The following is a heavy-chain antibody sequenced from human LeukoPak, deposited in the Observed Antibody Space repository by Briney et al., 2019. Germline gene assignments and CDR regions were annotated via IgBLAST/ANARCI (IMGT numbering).Heavy chain of an antibody. Sequence: KPSETLSLTCTVSGGSISSYYWSWIRQPAGKGPEWIGRIYTSGSTNYNPSLKSRVTMSVDTSKNQFSLKLSSVTAADTAVYYCARDYSNYVGSPTFDYWGQGTLVTVSS. CDR1: GGSISSYY. CDR3: ARDYSNYVGSPTFDY. V-gene: IGHV4-4*07. CDR2: IYTSGST. J-gene: IGHJ4*02. D-gene: IGHD4-11*01.